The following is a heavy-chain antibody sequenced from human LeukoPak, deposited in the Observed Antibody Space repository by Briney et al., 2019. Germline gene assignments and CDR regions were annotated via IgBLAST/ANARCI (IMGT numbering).Heavy chain of an antibody. CDR2: IIPIFGTA. CDR3: ARGTGYYDSSGLVPFDY. V-gene: IGHV1-69*06. D-gene: IGHD3-22*01. J-gene: IGHJ4*02. Sequence: SVKVSCKASGGTFSSYAISWVRQAPGQGLEWMGRIIPIFGTANYAQKFQGRVTITADKSTSTAYMELSSLRSEDTAVYYRARGTGYYDSSGLVPFDYWGQGTLVTVSS. CDR1: GGTFSSYA.